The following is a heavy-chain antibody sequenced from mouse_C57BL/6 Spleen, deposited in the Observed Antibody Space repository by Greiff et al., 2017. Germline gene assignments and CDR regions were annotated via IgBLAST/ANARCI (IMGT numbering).Heavy chain of an antibody. V-gene: IGHV1-72*01. CDR2: IDPNSGGT. CDR1: GYTFTSYW. J-gene: IGHJ2*01. CDR3: GRGPCDGYCGGYFDY. D-gene: IGHD2-3*01. Sequence: QVQLQQPGAELVKPGASVKLSCKASGYTFTSYWMHWVKQRPGRGLEWIGRIDPNSGGTKYNEKFKSKATLTVDKPSSTAYMQLSSLTSADSAVYYCGRGPCDGYCGGYFDYWGHGTTLTVSS.